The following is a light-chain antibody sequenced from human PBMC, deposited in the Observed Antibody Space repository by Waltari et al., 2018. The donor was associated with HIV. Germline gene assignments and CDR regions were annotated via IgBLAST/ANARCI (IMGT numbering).Light chain of an antibody. CDR3: MSYTGHNRWV. CDR1: IGDVGGYDY. Sequence: QSALTQPPSASGSPGQSLTISCTGTIGDVGGYDYVSWYQQHPGKAPTLLIYEVSQRPSGVPDRFSGSKSGNTASLTVSGLQAEDEADYHCMSYTGHNRWVFGGGTKLTVL. CDR2: EVS. J-gene: IGLJ3*02. V-gene: IGLV2-8*01.